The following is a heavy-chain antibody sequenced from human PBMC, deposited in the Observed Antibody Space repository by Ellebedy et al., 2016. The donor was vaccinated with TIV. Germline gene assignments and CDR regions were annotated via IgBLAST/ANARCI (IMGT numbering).Heavy chain of an antibody. CDR3: ARDMDTHDAFDI. V-gene: IGHV4-39*07. D-gene: IGHD3-10*01. Sequence: SETLSLXCTVSGGSIGNISYFWGWIRQPPGKGLEWIGSIYDSATTFSNPSLKSRVTMSLDTSKNQFSLNLTSVTAADTAVYYCARDMDTHDAFDIWGQGTMVTVFS. J-gene: IGHJ3*02. CDR2: IYDSATT. CDR1: GGSIGNISYF.